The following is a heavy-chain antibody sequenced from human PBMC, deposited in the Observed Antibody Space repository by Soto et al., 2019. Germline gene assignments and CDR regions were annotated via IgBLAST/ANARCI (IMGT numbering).Heavy chain of an antibody. D-gene: IGHD3-3*01. V-gene: IGHV3-48*02. CDR2: ISSSSSTI. J-gene: IGHJ6*02. CDR3: AREGVGKYYDFWSGYYAGMDV. CDR1: GFTFSSYA. Sequence: GGSLRLSCAASGFTFSSYAMSWVRQAPGKGLEWVSAISSSSSTIYYADSVKGRFTISRDNAKNSLYLQMNSLRDEDTAVYYCAREGVGKYYDFWSGYYAGMDVWGQGTTVTVSS.